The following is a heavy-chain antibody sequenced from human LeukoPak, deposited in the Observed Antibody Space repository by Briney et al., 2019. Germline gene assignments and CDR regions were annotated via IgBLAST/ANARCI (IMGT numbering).Heavy chain of an antibody. V-gene: IGHV3-74*01. Sequence: PGGSLRLSCAASGFTFSNAWMSWVRQAPGKGLVWVSRINSDGSSTSYADSVKGRFTISRDNAKNTLYLQMNSLRAEDTAVYYCARDRYSGSYYFDYWGQGTLVTVSS. D-gene: IGHD1-26*01. J-gene: IGHJ4*02. CDR2: INSDGSST. CDR3: ARDRYSGSYYFDY. CDR1: GFTFSNAW.